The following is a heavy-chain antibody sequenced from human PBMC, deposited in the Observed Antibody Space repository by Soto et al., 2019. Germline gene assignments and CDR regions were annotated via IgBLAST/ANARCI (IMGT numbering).Heavy chain of an antibody. CDR3: ARARTTVTTDNYYGMDV. J-gene: IGHJ6*02. V-gene: IGHV3-11*06. Sequence: GGSLRLSCAASGFTFSDYYMGWIRRAPGKGLEWVSYISSSSYTNYADSVKGRFTISRDNAKNSLYLQMNSLRAEDTAVYYCARARTTVTTDNYYGMDVWGQGTTVTVSS. CDR1: GFTFSDYY. D-gene: IGHD4-4*01. CDR2: ISSSSYT.